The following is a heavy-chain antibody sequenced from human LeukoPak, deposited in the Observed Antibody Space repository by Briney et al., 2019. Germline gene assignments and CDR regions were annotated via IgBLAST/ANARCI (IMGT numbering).Heavy chain of an antibody. CDR2: INPNSGGT. J-gene: IGHJ4*02. CDR3: ARGRKYGDYDY. CDR1: DYAFTKYG. D-gene: IGHD4-17*01. V-gene: IGHV1-2*04. Sequence: ASVTVSCRASDYAFTKYGISWVRQAPGQGLEWMGWINPNSGGTNYAQKFQGWVTMTRDTSISTAYMELSRLRSDDTAVYYCARGRKYGDYDYWGQGTLVTVSS.